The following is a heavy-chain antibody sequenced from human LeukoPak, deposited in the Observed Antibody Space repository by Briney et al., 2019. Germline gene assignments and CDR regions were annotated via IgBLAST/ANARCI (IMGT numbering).Heavy chain of an antibody. V-gene: IGHV4-34*01. CDR3: ARVRYYGSGSYRGWFDP. CDR2: INHSGST. CDR1: GGSFSGYY. D-gene: IGHD3-10*01. J-gene: IGHJ5*02. Sequence: SETLFLTCAVYGGSFSGYYWSWIRQPPGKGLEWIGEINHSGSTNYNPSLKSRVTISVDTSKNQFSLKLSSVTAADTAVYYCARVRYYGSGSYRGWFDPWGQGTLVTVSS.